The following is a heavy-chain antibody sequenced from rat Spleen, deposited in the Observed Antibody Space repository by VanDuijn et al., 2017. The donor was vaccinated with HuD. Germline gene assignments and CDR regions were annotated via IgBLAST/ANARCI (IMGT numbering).Heavy chain of an antibody. CDR1: GFTFSDYY. CDR3: ARQNWPYYFDY. CDR2: ISYDGRST. D-gene: IGHD3-6*01. Sequence: EVHLVESGGGLVQPGRSLKLSCAASGFTFSDYYIAWVRQAPKKGLEWVATISYDGRSTFHRDSVKGRFTISRDNAKSTLYLQMDSLRSEDTATYYCARQNWPYYFDYWGQGVMVTVSS. V-gene: IGHV5-7*01. J-gene: IGHJ2*01.